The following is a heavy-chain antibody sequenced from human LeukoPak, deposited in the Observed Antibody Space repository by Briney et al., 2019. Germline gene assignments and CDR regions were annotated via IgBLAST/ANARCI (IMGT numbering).Heavy chain of an antibody. J-gene: IGHJ5*02. CDR1: GGSISSYY. CDR2: IYTSGST. V-gene: IGHV4-4*09. CDR3: AREALWFGESDWFDP. D-gene: IGHD3-10*01. Sequence: SETLSLTCTVSGGSISSYYWSWIRQPPGKGLEWIGYIYTSGSTNYNPSLKSRVTISVDTSKNQFSLKLSSVTAADTAVYYCAREALWFGESDWFDPWGQGTLVTVSS.